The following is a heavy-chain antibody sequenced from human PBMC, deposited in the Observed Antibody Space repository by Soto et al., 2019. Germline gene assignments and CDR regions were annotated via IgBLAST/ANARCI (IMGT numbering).Heavy chain of an antibody. J-gene: IGHJ5*02. CDR3: ARVCAQNWFDP. CDR1: GGSISIGGYY. V-gene: IGHV4-61*08. Sequence: SETLSLTCTVSGGSISIGGYYWSCIRQPPGKGLEWIGYIYYSGSTNYNPSLKSRVTISVDTSKNQFSLKLSSVTAADTAVYYCARVCAQNWFDPWGQGTLVTVSS. CDR2: IYYSGST.